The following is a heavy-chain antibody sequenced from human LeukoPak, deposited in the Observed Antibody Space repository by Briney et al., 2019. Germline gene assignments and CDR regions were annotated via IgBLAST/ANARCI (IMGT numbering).Heavy chain of an antibody. CDR2: INPNSGGT. CDR1: GYTFTSYG. V-gene: IGHV1-2*02. Sequence: ASVKVSCKASGYTFTSYGISWVRQAPGQGLEWMGWINPNSGGTNYAQKFQGRVTMTRDTSISTAYMELSRLRSDDTAVYYCARGGFYYYASGSTTDYWGQGTLVTVSS. CDR3: ARGGFYYYASGSTTDY. D-gene: IGHD3-10*01. J-gene: IGHJ4*02.